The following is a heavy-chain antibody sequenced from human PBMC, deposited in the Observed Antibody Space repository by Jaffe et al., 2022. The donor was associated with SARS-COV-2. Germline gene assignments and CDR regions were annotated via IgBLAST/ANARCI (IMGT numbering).Heavy chain of an antibody. J-gene: IGHJ5*02. CDR3: ARHLSCSAGSCYPNWFDP. CDR2: IYPADSDT. Sequence: EVQLVQSGAVVKKPGESLKISCKGSGYSFTSYWIAWVRQMPGKGLEWMGIIYPADSDTRYSPSFQGQVTISADKSISTAYLQWSSLKASDTAMYYCARHLSCSAGSCYPNWFDPWGQGTLVTVSS. D-gene: IGHD2-15*01. V-gene: IGHV5-51*01. CDR1: GYSFTSYW.